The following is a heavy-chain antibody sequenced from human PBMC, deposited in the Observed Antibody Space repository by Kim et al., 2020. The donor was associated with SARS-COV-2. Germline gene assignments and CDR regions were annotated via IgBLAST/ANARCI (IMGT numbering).Heavy chain of an antibody. D-gene: IGHD1-26*01. CDR1: GYTLTELS. CDR3: ATVGGVRVGVPPYGMDV. Sequence: ASVKVSCKVSGYTLTELSMHWVRQAPGKGLEWMGGFDPEDGETIYAQKFQGRVTMTEDTSTDTAYMELSSLRSEDTAVYYCATVGGVRVGVPPYGMDVWGQGTTVTVSS. J-gene: IGHJ6*02. CDR2: FDPEDGET. V-gene: IGHV1-24*01.